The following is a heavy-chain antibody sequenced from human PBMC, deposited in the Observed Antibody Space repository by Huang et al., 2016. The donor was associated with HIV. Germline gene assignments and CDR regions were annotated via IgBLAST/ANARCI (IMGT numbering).Heavy chain of an antibody. CDR3: ASASIAARRWFDP. V-gene: IGHV4-59*01. Sequence: QVQLQESGPGLVKPSETLSLTCTVSGGSMSSYYWSWIRQPPGKGLEWIGYIYYSGSTNNNPPLKSRVTISVDTSKNQFSLRLRSVTAADTAVYYCASASIAARRWFDPWGQGSLVTVSS. CDR1: GGSMSSYY. J-gene: IGHJ5*02. CDR2: IYYSGST. D-gene: IGHD6-6*01.